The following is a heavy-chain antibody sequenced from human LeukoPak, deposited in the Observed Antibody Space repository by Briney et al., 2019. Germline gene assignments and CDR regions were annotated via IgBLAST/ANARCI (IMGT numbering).Heavy chain of an antibody. CDR3: ARASGSLRWFDY. V-gene: IGHV4-59*01. CDR2: IYYSGST. Sequence: SETLSHTCTVSGGSISSYYWSWIRQPPGKGLEWIGYIYYSGSTNYNPSLKSRVTISVDTSKNQFSLKLSPVTAADTAVYYCARASGSLRWFDYWGQGTLVTVSS. CDR1: GGSISSYY. D-gene: IGHD1-26*01. J-gene: IGHJ4*02.